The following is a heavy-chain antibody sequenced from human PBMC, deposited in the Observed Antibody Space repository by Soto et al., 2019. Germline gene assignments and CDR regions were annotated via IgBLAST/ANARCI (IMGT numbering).Heavy chain of an antibody. CDR3: ARRGGYSYGVFDY. CDR2: IYPGDSDT. CDR1: GYSFTNYW. V-gene: IGHV5-51*01. J-gene: IGHJ4*02. D-gene: IGHD5-18*01. Sequence: PGESLKISCKGSGYSFTNYWIGWVRQMPGKGLEWMGIIYPGDSDTRYSPSFQGQVTISADKSISTAYLQWGSLKASDTAIFYCARRGGYSYGVFDYWGQGTLVTVSS.